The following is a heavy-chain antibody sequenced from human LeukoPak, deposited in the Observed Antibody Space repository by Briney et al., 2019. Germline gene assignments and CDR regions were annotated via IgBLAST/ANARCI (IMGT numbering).Heavy chain of an antibody. Sequence: ASVTVSCKASGYTFTGYYMHWVRQAPGQGLEWMGWINPNSGGTNYAQKFQGRVTMTRDTSISTAYMELRRLRFDDTAVYYCARGAPQYYYDNSGYLDYWGQGTLVTVSS. CDR1: GYTFTGYY. D-gene: IGHD3-22*01. CDR3: ARGAPQYYYDNSGYLDY. J-gene: IGHJ4*02. CDR2: INPNSGGT. V-gene: IGHV1-2*02.